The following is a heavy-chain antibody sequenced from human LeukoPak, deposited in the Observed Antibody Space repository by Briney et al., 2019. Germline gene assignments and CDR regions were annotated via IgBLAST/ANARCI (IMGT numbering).Heavy chain of an antibody. CDR3: AKLWGIYWYFDL. J-gene: IGHJ2*01. CDR2: VYYTGAS. Sequence: PSETLSLTCTVSGGSISSSSYYWGWIRQPPGKGLEWIGSVYYTGASYYNPSLKSRVTISVDTSSNQFFLMLSSVTAADTAVYYCAKLWGIYWYFDLWGRGTLVTVSS. D-gene: IGHD7-27*01. V-gene: IGHV4-39*07. CDR1: GGSISSSSYY.